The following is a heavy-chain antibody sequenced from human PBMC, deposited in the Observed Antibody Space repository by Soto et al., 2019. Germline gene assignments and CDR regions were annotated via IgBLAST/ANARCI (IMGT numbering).Heavy chain of an antibody. CDR2: IIPVFGRP. J-gene: IGHJ1*01. CDR1: GGTFSSFG. Sequence: SVKVSCKASGGTFSSFGISWVRQAPGQGLEWMGGIIPVFGRPNYAQRFRGRLTITADESTNTSYMELIDLTSEDTAVYYCAREASGYDFWGQGTQVTVS. D-gene: IGHD5-12*01. CDR3: AREASGYDF. V-gene: IGHV1-69*13.